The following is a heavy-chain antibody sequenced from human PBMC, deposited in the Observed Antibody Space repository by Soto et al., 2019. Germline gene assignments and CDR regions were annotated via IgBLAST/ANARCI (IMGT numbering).Heavy chain of an antibody. D-gene: IGHD3-22*01. Sequence: SLILSCAASGFTFSSYGMHWVRQAPGKGLEWVAVISYDGSNKYYADSVKGRFTISRDNSKNTLYLQMNSLRAEDTAVYYCAKSLSGYYHYYYYGKDVWGQGTTFTVSS. J-gene: IGHJ6*02. CDR3: AKSLSGYYHYYYYGKDV. CDR1: GFTFSSYG. V-gene: IGHV3-30*18. CDR2: ISYDGSNK.